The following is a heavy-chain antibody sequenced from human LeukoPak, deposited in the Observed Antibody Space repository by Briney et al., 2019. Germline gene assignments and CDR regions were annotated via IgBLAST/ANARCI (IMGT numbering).Heavy chain of an antibody. V-gene: IGHV4-59*12. CDR1: GGSISSYY. CDR3: ARGRYGENWFDP. J-gene: IGHJ5*02. Sequence: SETLSLTCTVSGGSISSYYWSWIRQPPGKGLEWIGYIYYSGSTNYNPSLKSRVTISVDTSKNQFSLKLSSVTAADTAVYYCARGRYGENWFDPWGQGTLVTVSS. CDR2: IYYSGST. D-gene: IGHD3-16*01.